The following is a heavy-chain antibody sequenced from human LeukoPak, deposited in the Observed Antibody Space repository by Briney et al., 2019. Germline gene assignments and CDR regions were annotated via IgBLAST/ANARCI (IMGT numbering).Heavy chain of an antibody. CDR2: ISTYNANT. CDR3: AREVVVPAEADY. CDR1: GYTFASYG. Sequence: GASVKVSCKASGYTFASYGISWVRQAPGQGLEWMGWISTYNANTKYAQKLQGRVTMTTDTSTSTAYMELRSLRSDDTAIYYCAREVVVPAEADYWGQGTLVTVSS. V-gene: IGHV1-18*01. J-gene: IGHJ4*02. D-gene: IGHD2-2*01.